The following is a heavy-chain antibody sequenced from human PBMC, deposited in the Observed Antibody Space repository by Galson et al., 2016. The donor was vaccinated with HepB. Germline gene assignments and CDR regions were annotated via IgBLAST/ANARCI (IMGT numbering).Heavy chain of an antibody. D-gene: IGHD6-13*01. CDR3: ARGRGSNWRDAFDI. Sequence: SLRLSCAASGFTFDDYAMHWARQAPGKGLEWVSGTSWNSGSIGYADSVKGRFTISRDNDQNSLHLQMNILRAEDTALYYCARGRGSNWRDAFDIWGQGTMVTVSS. V-gene: IGHV3-9*01. J-gene: IGHJ3*02. CDR2: TSWNSGSI. CDR1: GFTFDDYA.